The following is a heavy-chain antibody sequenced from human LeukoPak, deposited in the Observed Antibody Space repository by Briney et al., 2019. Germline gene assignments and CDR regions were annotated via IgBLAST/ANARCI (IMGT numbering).Heavy chain of an antibody. CDR2: IYYSGST. D-gene: IGHD6-19*01. CDR3: ARGSKYSSGWYAGYFDY. V-gene: IGHV4-59*01. Sequence: SETLCLTCTVSGGSISSYYWSWIRQPPGKGLEWIGYIYYSGSTNYNPSLKSRVTISVDTSKNQFSLKLSSVTAADTAVYYCARGSKYSSGWYAGYFDYWGQGTLVTVSS. CDR1: GGSISSYY. J-gene: IGHJ4*02.